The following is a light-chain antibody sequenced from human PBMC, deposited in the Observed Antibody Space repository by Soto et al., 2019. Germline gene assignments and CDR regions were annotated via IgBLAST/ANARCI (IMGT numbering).Light chain of an antibody. CDR2: DAS. Sequence: EIVLTQSPATLSLSPGERATRSCRASQSVSSYLAWYQQKPGQAPRLLIYDASNRATGIPARFSGSGSGTDFTLTISSPEPEDFAVYYCQQRSNWPGTFGQGTKVDIK. CDR1: QSVSSY. J-gene: IGKJ1*01. CDR3: QQRSNWPGT. V-gene: IGKV3-11*01.